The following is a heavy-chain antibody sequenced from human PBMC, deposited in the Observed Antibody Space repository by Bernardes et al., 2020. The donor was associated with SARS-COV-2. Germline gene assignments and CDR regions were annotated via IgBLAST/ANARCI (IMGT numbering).Heavy chain of an antibody. CDR1: GFTFSSYW. CDR3: ARGGANCGGDCYPIYFDY. J-gene: IGHJ4*02. V-gene: IGHV3-7*01. Sequence: GWSLSLSCAASGFTFSSYWMSWVRQAPGKGLEWVANIKQDGSEKYYVDSVKGRFTISRDNAKNSLYLQMNSLRAEDTAVYYCARGGANCGGDCYPIYFDYWGQGTLVTVSS. CDR2: IKQDGSEK. D-gene: IGHD2-21*02.